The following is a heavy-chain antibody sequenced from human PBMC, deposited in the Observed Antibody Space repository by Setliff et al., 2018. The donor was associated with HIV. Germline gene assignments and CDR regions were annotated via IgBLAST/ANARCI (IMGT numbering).Heavy chain of an antibody. D-gene: IGHD2-2*01. Sequence: SETLSLTCTVSGASISSHYWSWIRQSPGKGLEWIGSIYYSETTNNNPSLKSRVTISVDTSKNQFSLKLRSVTAADTAVYHCARDPGGLYCRSTSCQGGCFDPWGQGTQVTVSS. J-gene: IGHJ5*02. CDR3: ARDPGGLYCRSTSCQGGCFDP. CDR1: GASISSHY. V-gene: IGHV4-59*11. CDR2: IYYSETT.